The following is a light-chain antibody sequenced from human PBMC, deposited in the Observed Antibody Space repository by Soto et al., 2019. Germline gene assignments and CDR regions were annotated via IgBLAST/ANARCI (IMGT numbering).Light chain of an antibody. Sequence: EIVLTQSPATLSLSPGERATLSCRASQSVSSYLAWYQQNPGQAPRLLIYDASNRATGIPARFSGSGSGTDVTLTISSLEPADFAVYYCQQRSNWPPTFGQGTKVEIK. CDR2: DAS. CDR1: QSVSSY. J-gene: IGKJ1*01. CDR3: QQRSNWPPT. V-gene: IGKV3-11*01.